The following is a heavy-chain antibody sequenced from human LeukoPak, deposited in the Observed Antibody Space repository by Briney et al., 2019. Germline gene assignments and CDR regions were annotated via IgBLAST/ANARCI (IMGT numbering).Heavy chain of an antibody. J-gene: IGHJ6*02. Sequence: SETLSLTCTVSGGSISSYYWSWIRQPPGKGLEWIGYISYSGSTNYNPSLKSRVTISVDTSKNQFSLKLSSVTAADTAVYYCARHQAAAGRYYYYGMDVWGQGTTVTVSS. CDR2: ISYSGST. D-gene: IGHD6-13*01. V-gene: IGHV4-59*08. CDR3: ARHQAAAGRYYYYGMDV. CDR1: GGSISSYY.